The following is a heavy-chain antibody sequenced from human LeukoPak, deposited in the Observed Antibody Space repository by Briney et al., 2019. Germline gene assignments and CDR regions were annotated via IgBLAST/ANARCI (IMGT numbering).Heavy chain of an antibody. CDR2: MNPNSGNT. V-gene: IGHV1-8*03. CDR1: GYTFTSYD. CDR3: ARWVGSPPWYYYYMDV. D-gene: IGHD3-10*01. J-gene: IGHJ6*03. Sequence: GASVKVSCKASGYTFTSYDINWVRQATGQGLEWMGWMNPNSGNTGYAQKFQGRVTITRNTSISTAYMELSSLRSEDTAVYYCARWVGSPPWYYYYMDVWGKGTTVTVSS.